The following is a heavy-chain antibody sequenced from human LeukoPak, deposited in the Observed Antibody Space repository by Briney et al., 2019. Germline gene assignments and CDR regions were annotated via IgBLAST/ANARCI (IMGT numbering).Heavy chain of an antibody. Sequence: SETLSLTCTVSGGSISSYYWSWIRQPPGKGLEWIGYIYYCGSTNYNPSLKSRVTISVDTSKNQFSLKLSSVTAADTAVYYCASTYCSSTSCPLNFDYWGQGTLVTVSS. CDR3: ASTYCSSTSCPLNFDY. CDR2: IYYCGST. V-gene: IGHV4-59*01. J-gene: IGHJ4*02. D-gene: IGHD2-2*01. CDR1: GGSISSYY.